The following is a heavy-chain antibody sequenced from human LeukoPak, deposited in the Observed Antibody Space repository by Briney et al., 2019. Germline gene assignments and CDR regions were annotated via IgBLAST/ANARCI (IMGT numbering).Heavy chain of an antibody. D-gene: IGHD3-9*01. Sequence: GSLRLSCAASGFTFSNYWMHWVRQAPGKGLVWVSRINSDGINTSYADSVKGRFTISRDNAKNSLYLQMNSLRAEDTAVYYCARVFDILTGYSIHYFDYWGQGTLVTVSS. V-gene: IGHV3-74*01. CDR2: INSDGINT. CDR1: GFTFSNYW. CDR3: ARVFDILTGYSIHYFDY. J-gene: IGHJ4*02.